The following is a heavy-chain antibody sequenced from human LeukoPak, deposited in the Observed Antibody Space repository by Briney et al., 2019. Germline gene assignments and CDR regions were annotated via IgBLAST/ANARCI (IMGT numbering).Heavy chain of an antibody. D-gene: IGHD3-10*01. Sequence: SVKVSCKASGGTFSSYAISWVRQAPGQGLEWMGGIIPIFGTANYAQKFQGRVTITADKSTSTAYMELSSLRSEDTAVYYCAKDPYYGSESDGMDVWGKGTTVTVSS. CDR2: IIPIFGTA. J-gene: IGHJ6*04. V-gene: IGHV1-69*06. CDR3: AKDPYYGSESDGMDV. CDR1: GGTFSSYA.